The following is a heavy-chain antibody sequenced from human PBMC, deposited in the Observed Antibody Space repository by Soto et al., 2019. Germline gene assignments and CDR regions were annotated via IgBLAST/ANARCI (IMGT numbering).Heavy chain of an antibody. Sequence: QVQLVQSGAEVKKPGASVKVSCKASGYTFTSFGISWVRQAPGQGLEWMGWISAYNGNTNYAENLQGRVTMTTDSSTSTAYMELRRLRSDDTAVYYCARDHRGGTDAFDIWGQGTMVTVSS. CDR2: ISAYNGNT. J-gene: IGHJ3*02. CDR3: ARDHRGGTDAFDI. V-gene: IGHV1-18*01. CDR1: GYTFTSFG. D-gene: IGHD2-15*01.